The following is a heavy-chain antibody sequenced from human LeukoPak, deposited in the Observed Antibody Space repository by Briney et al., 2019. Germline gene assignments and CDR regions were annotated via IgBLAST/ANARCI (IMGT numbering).Heavy chain of an antibody. Sequence: GGSLRLSCAASGFTFSSYWMSWVRQAPGKGLEWVANIKQDGSEKYYVDSVKGRFTISRDNAKNSLYLQMNSLKAEDTAVYYCARAVAGTWDDAFDIWGQGTMVTVSS. CDR1: GFTFSSYW. CDR2: IKQDGSEK. D-gene: IGHD6-19*01. V-gene: IGHV3-7*01. J-gene: IGHJ3*02. CDR3: ARAVAGTWDDAFDI.